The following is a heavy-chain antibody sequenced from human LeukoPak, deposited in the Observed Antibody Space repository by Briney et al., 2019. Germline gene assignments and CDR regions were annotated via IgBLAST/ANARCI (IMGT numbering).Heavy chain of an antibody. J-gene: IGHJ4*02. CDR2: INHSGST. Sequence: PSETLSLTCAVYGGSFSGYYWSWIRQPPGKGLEWIGEINHSGSTNYNPSLKSRVTISVDTSKNQFSLKLSSVTAADTAVYYCARGVPGDSPPAGADFDYWGQGTLVTVSS. V-gene: IGHV4-34*01. CDR1: GGSFSGYY. CDR3: ARGVPGDSPPAGADFDY. D-gene: IGHD4-17*01.